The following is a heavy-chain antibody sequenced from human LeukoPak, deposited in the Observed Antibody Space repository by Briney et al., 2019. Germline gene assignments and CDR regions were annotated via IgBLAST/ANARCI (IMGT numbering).Heavy chain of an antibody. J-gene: IGHJ4*02. CDR3: AKGTDYYDSSGPFDY. D-gene: IGHD3-22*01. CDR1: GFTFSTYA. Sequence: GGSLRLSCAASGFTFSTYAISWVRQAPGKGLEWVSGISGSGDSTYYADSVKGRFTISRDNSKNTLYLQIHSLRAEDAALYNCAKGTDYYDSSGPFDYWGQGTLVTVSS. V-gene: IGHV3-23*01. CDR2: ISGSGDST.